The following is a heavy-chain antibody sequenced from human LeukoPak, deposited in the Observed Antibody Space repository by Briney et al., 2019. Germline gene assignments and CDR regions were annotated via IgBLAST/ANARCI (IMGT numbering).Heavy chain of an antibody. CDR2: IYYSGST. Sequence: PSETLSLTCTVSGVSISSYYWRWIRQPPGKGLEWIGYIYYSGSTNYNPSLKSRVTISVDTSKNQFSLKLSSVTAADTAVYYCARVGDYGDYGHWFDPWGQGTLVTVSS. V-gene: IGHV4-59*01. J-gene: IGHJ5*02. D-gene: IGHD4-17*01. CDR3: ARVGDYGDYGHWFDP. CDR1: GVSISSYY.